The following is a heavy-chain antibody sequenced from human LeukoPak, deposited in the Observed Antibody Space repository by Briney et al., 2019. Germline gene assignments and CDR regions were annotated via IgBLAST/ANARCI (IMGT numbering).Heavy chain of an antibody. Sequence: GGSLRLSCAASGFTFSSYGMHWVRQAPGKGLEWVAVIWYDGSNKYYADSVKGRFTISRDNSKNTLYLQVNSLRAEDTAVYYCARERGSGSCLDYWGQGTLVTVSS. D-gene: IGHD3-10*01. CDR1: GFTFSSYG. CDR3: ARERGSGSCLDY. CDR2: IWYDGSNK. J-gene: IGHJ4*02. V-gene: IGHV3-33*01.